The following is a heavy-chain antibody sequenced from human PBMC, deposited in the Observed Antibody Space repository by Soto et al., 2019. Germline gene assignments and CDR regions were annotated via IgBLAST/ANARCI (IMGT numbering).Heavy chain of an antibody. D-gene: IGHD3-3*01. Sequence: GGSLRLSCAASGFTFSGSAMHWVRQASGKGLEWVGRIRSKANSYATAYAASVKGRFTISRDDSKNTASLQMNSLKPEDTAVYYCTSMASTKYDFWSGYYQGDYYYGMDVWGQGTTVTVSS. CDR1: GFTFSGSA. CDR2: IRSKANSYAT. V-gene: IGHV3-73*01. CDR3: TSMASTKYDFWSGYYQGDYYYGMDV. J-gene: IGHJ6*02.